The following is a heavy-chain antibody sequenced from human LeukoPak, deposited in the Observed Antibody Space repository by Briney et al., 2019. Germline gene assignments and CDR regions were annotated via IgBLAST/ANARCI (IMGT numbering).Heavy chain of an antibody. D-gene: IGHD2-2*01. J-gene: IGHJ6*02. CDR3: AKDQVVVVPAAMGGYYYGMDV. V-gene: IGHV3-23*01. CDR1: GFTFRSYA. Sequence: GGSLRLSCAASGFTFRSYAMSWVRQAPGKGLEWVSTISGGVDSTYYADSVKGRFTISRDNSKNTLYLQMNSLRAEDTAVYYCAKDQVVVVPAAMGGYYYGMDVWGQGTTVTVSS. CDR2: ISGGVDST.